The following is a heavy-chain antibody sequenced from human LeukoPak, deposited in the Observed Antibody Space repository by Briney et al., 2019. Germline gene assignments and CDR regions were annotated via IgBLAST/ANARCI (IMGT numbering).Heavy chain of an antibody. J-gene: IGHJ4*02. CDR2: IYTSGTT. CDR1: GGPISSYY. V-gene: IGHV4-4*07. Sequence: PWEPLSLTCTLSGGPISSYYWSWLRQPAGKGLEWVGRIYTSGTTSYNPSLKRRVTMSVDTSKNQFSLKLSSVTAADTAVYYCARDRGWGIDYWGQGTLVTVSS. CDR3: ARDRGWGIDY. D-gene: IGHD3-10*01.